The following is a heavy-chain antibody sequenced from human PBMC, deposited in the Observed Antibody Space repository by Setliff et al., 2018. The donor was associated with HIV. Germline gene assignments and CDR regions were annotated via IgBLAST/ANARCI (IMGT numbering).Heavy chain of an antibody. V-gene: IGHV1-46*01. J-gene: IGHJ3*02. CDR2: INPSDGIP. Sequence: ASVKVSCKASGFSFGRHYMHWVRQAPGEGLEWVAMINPSDGIPSYAQKFQDRVVVTRDTSRSIVYMELSSLLSEDTAVYFCTRAFPPMIPAAFDIWGLGTLVTV. CDR3: TRAFPPMIPAAFDI. D-gene: IGHD3-16*01. CDR1: GFSFGRHY.